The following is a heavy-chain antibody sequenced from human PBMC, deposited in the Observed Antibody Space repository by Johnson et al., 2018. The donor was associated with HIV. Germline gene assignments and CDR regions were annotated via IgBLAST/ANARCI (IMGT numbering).Heavy chain of an antibody. J-gene: IGHJ3*02. CDR1: GFTFSSYW. CDR3: ARDWGYSYVYAFDI. D-gene: IGHD5-18*01. CDR2: IKQDGSEK. V-gene: IGHV3-7*01. Sequence: VQLVESGGGLVQPGGSLRLSCAASGFTFSSYWMSWVRQAPGKGLEWVANIKQDGSEKYYVDSVKGRFTISRDNAKNSLYLQMNSLRAEDTAVYYCARDWGYSYVYAFDICGHGTMVTVSS.